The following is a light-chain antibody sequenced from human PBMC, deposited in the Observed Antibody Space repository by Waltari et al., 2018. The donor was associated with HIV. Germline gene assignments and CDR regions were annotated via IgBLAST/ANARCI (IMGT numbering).Light chain of an antibody. CDR1: KLGDKY. CDR2: HDS. J-gene: IGLJ1*01. CDR3: QAWDSSTVV. Sequence: SYELTQPPSVSVSPGQTASITCSGDKLGDKYACWYQPKPGQSPVLVIYHDSRRPSGIPERFSGSSSGNTATLTISGTQAMDEADYYCQAWDSSTVVFGTGTKVTVL. V-gene: IGLV3-1*01.